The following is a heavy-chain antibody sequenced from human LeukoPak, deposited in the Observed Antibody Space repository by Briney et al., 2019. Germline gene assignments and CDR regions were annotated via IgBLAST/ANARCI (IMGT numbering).Heavy chain of an antibody. V-gene: IGHV4-34*01. CDR3: ARNPRFDP. Sequence: SETLPLTCAVNGGPFSGYYWSWIRQPPGKGLEWIGEINHSGSNNYNPSLKSRVTISVDTSKNQFSLKLSSVTAADTAVYYCARNPRFDPWGQGTLVTVSS. CDR2: INHSGSN. CDR1: GGPFSGYY. J-gene: IGHJ5*02.